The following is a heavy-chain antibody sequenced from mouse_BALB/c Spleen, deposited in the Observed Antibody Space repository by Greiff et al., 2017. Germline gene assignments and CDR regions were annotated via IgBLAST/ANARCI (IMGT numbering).Heavy chain of an antibody. J-gene: IGHJ2*01. V-gene: IGHV2-6-7*01. D-gene: IGHD1-1*01. CDR2: IWGDGST. Sequence: QVQLQQSGPGLVAPSQILSITCTVSGFSLTGYGVNWVRQPPGKGLEWLGMIWGDGSTDYNSALKSRLSISKDNSKSQVFLKMNSLQTDDTARYYCARTLYYGSHYFDYWGQGTTLTVSS. CDR1: GFSLTGYG. CDR3: ARTLYYGSHYFDY.